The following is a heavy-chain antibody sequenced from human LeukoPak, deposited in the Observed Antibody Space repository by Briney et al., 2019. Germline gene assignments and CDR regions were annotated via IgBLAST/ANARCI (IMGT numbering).Heavy chain of an antibody. J-gene: IGHJ4*02. CDR2: IREDGSER. V-gene: IGHV3-7*01. D-gene: IGHD5-12*01. Sequence: PGGSLRLSCAASGFTFSSYSMNWVRQAPGKGLEWVANIREDGSERNYVDSVKGRFIISRDNSRNSLYLQMNSLSPEDTAVYYCTRDRNARATKEDRYDYWGQGTLVTVSS. CDR3: TRDRNARATKEDRYDY. CDR1: GFTFSSYS.